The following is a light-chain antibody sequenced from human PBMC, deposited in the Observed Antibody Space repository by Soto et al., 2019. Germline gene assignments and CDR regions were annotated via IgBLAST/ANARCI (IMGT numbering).Light chain of an antibody. V-gene: IGLV1-44*01. CDR1: SSNIGSNA. J-gene: IGLJ3*02. CDR3: ATWDEGLNGWV. Sequence: QSVVTQPPSASGTPGQRVTLSCSGRSSNIGSNAVNWYRQFPGRAPKVLIYNNNERPSGVPVRFSGSKSGTSASLAISGLQSDDEADYYCATWDEGLNGWVFGGGTKLTVL. CDR2: NNN.